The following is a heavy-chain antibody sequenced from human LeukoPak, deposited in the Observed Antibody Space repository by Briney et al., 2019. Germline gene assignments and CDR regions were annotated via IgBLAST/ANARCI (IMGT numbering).Heavy chain of an antibody. J-gene: IGHJ4*02. CDR2: ISAYNGNT. CDR1: GYTFTSYG. CDR3: ARAPDSSGYYLGPGFDY. D-gene: IGHD3-22*01. Sequence: ASVKVSCKASGYTFTSYGTSWVRRAPGQGLEWMGWISAYNGNTNYAQKLQGRVTMTTDTSTSTAYMELRSLRSDDTAVYYCARAPDSSGYYLGPGFDYWGQGTLVTVSS. V-gene: IGHV1-18*01.